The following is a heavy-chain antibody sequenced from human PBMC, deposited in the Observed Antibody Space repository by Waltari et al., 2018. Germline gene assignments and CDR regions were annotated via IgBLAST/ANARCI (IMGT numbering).Heavy chain of an antibody. V-gene: IGHV4-31*03. CDR3: AREVGTGYSSSSLRGAFDI. CDR1: GGSISSGGYY. CDR2: IYYSGST. D-gene: IGHD6-6*01. Sequence: QVQLQESGPGLVKPSQTLSLTCTVSGGSISSGGYYWSWIRQHPGKGLGWLGYIYYSGSTYYNPSLKSRVTISVDTSKNQFSLKLSSVTAADTAVYYCAREVGTGYSSSSLRGAFDIWGQGTMVTVSS. J-gene: IGHJ3*02.